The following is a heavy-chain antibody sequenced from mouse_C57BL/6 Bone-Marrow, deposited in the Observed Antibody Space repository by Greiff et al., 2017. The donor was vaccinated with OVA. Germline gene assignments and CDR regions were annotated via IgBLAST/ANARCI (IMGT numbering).Heavy chain of an antibody. J-gene: IGHJ3*01. CDR3: ARSPLLRYQAWFAY. Sequence: QVQLQQSGAELVKPGASVKMSCKASGYTFTSYWITWVKQRPGQGLEWIGDIYPGSGSTNYNEKFKSKATLTVDTSSSTAYMQLSSLTSEDSAVYYCARSPLLRYQAWFAYWGQGTLVTVSA. D-gene: IGHD1-1*01. CDR2: IYPGSGST. V-gene: IGHV1-55*01. CDR1: GYTFTSYW.